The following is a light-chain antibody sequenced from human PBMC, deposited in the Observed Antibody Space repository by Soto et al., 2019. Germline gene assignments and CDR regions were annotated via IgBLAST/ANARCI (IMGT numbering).Light chain of an antibody. V-gene: IGKV3-20*01. CDR1: QSVSSSY. CDR3: QQYCISPYT. CDR2: GAS. Sequence: EIVLTQSPGTLSLSPGERATLSCRASQSVSSSYLAWYQQKPGQAPRLLIYGASSRATGIPDRFSGSGSGTDFTLTISRLEPEDFAVYYCQQYCISPYTFVQGTKLEIK. J-gene: IGKJ2*01.